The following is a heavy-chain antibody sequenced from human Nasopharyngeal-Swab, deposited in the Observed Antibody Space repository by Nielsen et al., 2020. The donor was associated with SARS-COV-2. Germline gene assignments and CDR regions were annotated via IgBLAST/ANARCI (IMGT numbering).Heavy chain of an antibody. D-gene: IGHD2-2*01. Sequence: SQTLSLTCAVYGGSFIAYYWGWIRQPPGKGLEWIAEINHSGSTNYNPSLKSRVTLSVDTSMNQFSLELRSVTAADTAVYYCARGLSGIVPAPILGLGPYYYYYCMDVWGKGTTVTVSS. J-gene: IGHJ6*03. CDR3: ARGLSGIVPAPILGLGPYYYYYCMDV. V-gene: IGHV4-34*01. CDR1: GGSFIAYY. CDR2: INHSGST.